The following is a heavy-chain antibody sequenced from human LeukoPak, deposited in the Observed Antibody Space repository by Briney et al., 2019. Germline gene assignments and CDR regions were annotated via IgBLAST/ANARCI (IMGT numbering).Heavy chain of an antibody. J-gene: IGHJ4*02. CDR1: GGSISSGSYY. CDR3: ARYVRAAGPDY. Sequence: SETLSLTCTVSGGSISSGSYYWSWIRQPAGKGLEWIGRIYTSGSTNYNPSLKSRVTISIDTSKNQFSLKLSSVTAADTAVYYCARYVRAAGPDYWGQGTLVAVSS. D-gene: IGHD6-13*01. CDR2: IYTSGST. V-gene: IGHV4-61*02.